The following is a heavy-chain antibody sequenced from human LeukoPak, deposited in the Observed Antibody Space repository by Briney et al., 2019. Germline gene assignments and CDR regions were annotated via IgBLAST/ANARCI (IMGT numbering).Heavy chain of an antibody. V-gene: IGHV1-69*13. CDR2: IIPIFGTA. J-gene: IGHJ4*02. CDR1: GYTFTSYG. D-gene: IGHD1-26*01. CDR3: ARDRSGSYFYGFDY. Sequence: ASVKVSCKASGYTFTSYGISWVRQAPGQGLEWMGGIIPIFGTANYVQKFQGRVTITADESTSTAYMELSSLRSEDTAVYYCARDRSGSYFYGFDYWGQGTLVTVSS.